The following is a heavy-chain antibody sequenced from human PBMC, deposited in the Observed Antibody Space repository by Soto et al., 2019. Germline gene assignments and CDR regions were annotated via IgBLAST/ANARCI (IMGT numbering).Heavy chain of an antibody. V-gene: IGHV4-59*01. J-gene: IGHJ4*02. CDR3: ARAGTSGYDILTGYSNHFDY. D-gene: IGHD3-9*01. CDR1: GGSISSYY. CDR2: IYYSGST. Sequence: KTSETLSLTCTVSGGSISSYYWSWIRQPPGKGLEWIGYIYYSGSTNYNPSLKSRVTISVDMSKNQFSLKLSSVTAADTAVYYCARAGTSGYDILTGYSNHFDYWGQGTLVTVSS.